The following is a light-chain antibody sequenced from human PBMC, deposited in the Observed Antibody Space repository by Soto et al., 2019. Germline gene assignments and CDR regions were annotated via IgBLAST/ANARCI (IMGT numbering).Light chain of an antibody. CDR3: QQYNNYPLT. J-gene: IGKJ4*01. CDR2: DAS. CDR1: QTISNW. V-gene: IGKV1-5*01. Sequence: DIQMTQSPSTLSASVGDRVTITCRASQTISNWSAWYQQKPGKAPKVLIFDASTLDGGVPSRFSGRRSGTDFTLTISSLQSSDFATYYCQQYNNYPLTLGGGTKVDI.